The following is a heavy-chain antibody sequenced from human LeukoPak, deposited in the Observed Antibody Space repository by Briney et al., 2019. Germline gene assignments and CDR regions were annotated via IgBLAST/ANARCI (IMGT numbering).Heavy chain of an antibody. Sequence: GESLKISCKGSGYDFTTYWIGLVRQMPGKGLEWMGIIYPGDSDTRYSQSFQGQVTISADKSINTAYLQWSSLKASDTAMYYCARHPPHIAAAGDDYWGQGTLVTVSS. J-gene: IGHJ4*02. CDR2: IYPGDSDT. CDR1: GYDFTTYW. V-gene: IGHV5-51*01. CDR3: ARHPPHIAAAGDDY. D-gene: IGHD6-13*01.